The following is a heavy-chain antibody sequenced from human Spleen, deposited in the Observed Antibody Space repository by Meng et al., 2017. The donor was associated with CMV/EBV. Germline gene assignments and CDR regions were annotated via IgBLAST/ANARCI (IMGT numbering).Heavy chain of an antibody. CDR3: ARGRVAGTFDLNGFDY. D-gene: IGHD1-7*01. J-gene: IGHJ4*02. CDR2: IYTSRST. CDR1: GGFTISCY. V-gene: IGHV4-4*07. Sequence: QRKGPRLGLGKPPEAQSRIRTVVGGFTISCYWSCSRQPAGKQLELMRRIYTSRSTNYNPSLKSRVTMSVDTYKNQFSLKLNSVTAADTAVYYCARGRVAGTFDLNGFDYWGRGALVTVSS.